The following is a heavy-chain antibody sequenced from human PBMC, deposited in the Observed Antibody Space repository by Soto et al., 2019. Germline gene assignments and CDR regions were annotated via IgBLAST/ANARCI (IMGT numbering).Heavy chain of an antibody. CDR1: GYTFTRYG. CDR3: AMVDVYVTPSPQDV. CDR2: INTYNGNT. D-gene: IGHD3-16*01. J-gene: IGHJ6*02. Sequence: QVKLVQSGAEVKNPGASVKVSCKASGYTFTRYGIGWARQAPGQGLEWMGWINTYNGNTNYAQNVPGRVTLTTDTSTSTAYMELRSLRSNDTAIYYCAMVDVYVTPSPQDVWGQGTTVIVSS. V-gene: IGHV1-18*01.